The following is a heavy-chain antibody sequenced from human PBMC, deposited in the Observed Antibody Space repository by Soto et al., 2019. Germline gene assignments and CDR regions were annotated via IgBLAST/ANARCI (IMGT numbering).Heavy chain of an antibody. CDR2: IIPIFGTA. J-gene: IGHJ6*02. D-gene: IGHD3-3*01. V-gene: IGHV1-69*13. Sequence: SVKVSCKASGGTFSSYAISWVRQAPGQGLEWMGGIIPIFGTANYAQKFQGRVTITADESTSTAYMELSSLRSEDTAVYYCATDITIFGVVMKNGMDVWGQGTKVTAS. CDR1: GGTFSSYA. CDR3: ATDITIFGVVMKNGMDV.